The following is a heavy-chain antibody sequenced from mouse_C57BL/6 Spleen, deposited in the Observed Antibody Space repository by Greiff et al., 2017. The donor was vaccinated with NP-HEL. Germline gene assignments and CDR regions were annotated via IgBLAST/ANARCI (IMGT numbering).Heavy chain of an antibody. CDR1: GYTFTSYW. CDR2: INPSNGGT. J-gene: IGHJ1*03. D-gene: IGHD2-1*01. CDR3: ARLDGNYWYFDF. V-gene: IGHV1-53*01. Sequence: QVQLQQPGTELVKPGASVKLSCKASGYTFTSYWMHWVKQRPGQGLEWIGNINPSNGGTNYNEKFKSKATLTVDKSSSTAYMQLSILTSEDSAVYFCARLDGNYWYFDFWGTGTTVTVSS.